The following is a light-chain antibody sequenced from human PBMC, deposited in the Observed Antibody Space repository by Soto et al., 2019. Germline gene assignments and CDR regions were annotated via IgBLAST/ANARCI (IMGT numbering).Light chain of an antibody. J-gene: IGKJ4*01. CDR1: QGISNH. CDR3: QKFGSAPCT. Sequence: DIQMTQSPSSLSASVGDRVTITCRASQGISNHLAWYQKKPGKLPKLLIYAASILQSGYPSRVSGSGCGPDFALTISSLQPEDVAIYYCQKFGSAPCTFGGGTKVEI. V-gene: IGKV1-27*01. CDR2: AAS.